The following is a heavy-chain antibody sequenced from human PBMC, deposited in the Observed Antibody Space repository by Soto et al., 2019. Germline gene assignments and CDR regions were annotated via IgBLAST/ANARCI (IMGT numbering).Heavy chain of an antibody. J-gene: IGHJ3*02. CDR1: GGTLSDHG. D-gene: IGHD3-10*01. Sequence: QVQLEQSGAEVKKPGSSVKVSCKASGGTLSDHGVAWLRQAPGQGLEWMGGTTPVFNTAKYAQKFQGRVTVTADRYARIATMELSSSRPEDAAFYVCSRGAYSSVTYSTGSSAVAIWSQG. CDR3: SRGAYSSVTYSTGSSAVAI. CDR2: TTPVFNTA. V-gene: IGHV1-69*06.